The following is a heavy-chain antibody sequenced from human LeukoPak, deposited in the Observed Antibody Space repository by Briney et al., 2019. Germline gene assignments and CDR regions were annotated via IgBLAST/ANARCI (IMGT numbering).Heavy chain of an antibody. V-gene: IGHV4-59*08. CDR1: GDSISNYY. Sequence: SETLSLTCTVSGDSISNYYWTWIRQTPGKGLEWIGNLYHSGAADYNPSLKTRVTTSVDTSKAQFPLSLRSSTAADTAVYFCARLGKTYYMDVWGTGTTVTVSS. J-gene: IGHJ6*03. CDR2: LYHSGAA. D-gene: IGHD1/OR15-1a*01. CDR3: ARLGKTYYMDV.